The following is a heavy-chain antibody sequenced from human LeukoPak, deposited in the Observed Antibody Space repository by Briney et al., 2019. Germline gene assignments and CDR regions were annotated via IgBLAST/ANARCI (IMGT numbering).Heavy chain of an antibody. J-gene: IGHJ4*02. CDR2: ISYDGSNK. D-gene: IGHD1-1*01. Sequence: QTGGSLRLSCAASGFTFSSYGMHWVRQAPGKGLEWVAVISYDGSNKYYADSVKGRFTISRDNSKNTLYLQMNSLRAEDTAVYYCATRDNKHLHYFDHWGQGTLVTVSS. V-gene: IGHV3-30*03. CDR1: GFTFSSYG. CDR3: ATRDNKHLHYFDH.